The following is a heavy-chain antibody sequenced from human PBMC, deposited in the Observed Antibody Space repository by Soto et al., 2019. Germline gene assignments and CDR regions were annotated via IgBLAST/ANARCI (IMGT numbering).Heavy chain of an antibody. CDR2: IDWDDDK. D-gene: IGHD2-8*01. J-gene: IGHJ4*02. Sequence: GSGPTLVNPTQTLTLTCTFSGFSLSTSGMCVSWIRQPPGKALEWLARIDWDDDKYYSTSLKTRLTISKDTSKNQVVLTMTNMDPVDTATYYCARIRGYCTNGVCFTGQYDYWGQGTLVTVSS. CDR1: GFSLSTSGMC. V-gene: IGHV2-70*11. CDR3: ARIRGYCTNGVCFTGQYDY.